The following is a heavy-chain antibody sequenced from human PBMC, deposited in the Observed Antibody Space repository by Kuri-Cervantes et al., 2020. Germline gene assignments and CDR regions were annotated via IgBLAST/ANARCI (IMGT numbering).Heavy chain of an antibody. CDR3: ARGARNSPPGY. CDR1: GGSISSYY. CDR2: IYYSGST. Sequence: GSLRLSCTVSGGSISSYYWSWIRQPPGKGLEWIGYIYYSGSTYYNPSLKSRVTISVDTSKNQFSLKLSSVTAADTAVYYCARGARNSPPGYWGQGTLVTVSS. V-gene: IGHV4-59*08. D-gene: IGHD2/OR15-2a*01. J-gene: IGHJ4*02.